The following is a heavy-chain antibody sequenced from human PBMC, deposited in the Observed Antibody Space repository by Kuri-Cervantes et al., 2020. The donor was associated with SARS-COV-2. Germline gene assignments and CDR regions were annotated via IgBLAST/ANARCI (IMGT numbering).Heavy chain of an antibody. CDR1: GGTFSSYT. Sequence: VKVSCKASGGTFSSYTISWVRQAPGQGLEWMGGIIPIFGTANYAQKFQGRVTITADKSTSTAYMELSSLRSEDTAVYYCARVRIVVVIDAFDIWGQGTMVTVSS. D-gene: IGHD3-22*01. J-gene: IGHJ3*02. CDR2: IIPIFGTA. V-gene: IGHV1-69*06. CDR3: ARVRIVVVIDAFDI.